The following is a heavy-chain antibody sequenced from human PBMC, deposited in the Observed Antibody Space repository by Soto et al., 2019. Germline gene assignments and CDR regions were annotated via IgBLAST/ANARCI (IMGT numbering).Heavy chain of an antibody. Sequence: QVPLQQWGAGLLKPSETLSLTCAVYGWSFSGYYWSWIRQPPGKGLEWIGEINHSGITNYNPSLKSRVTIVVDTSKNQFSLTLSSVTAADTALYYCARGRGYSSSWTAYWVQGTLVTVSS. CDR2: INHSGIT. J-gene: IGHJ4*02. CDR3: ARGRGYSSSWTAY. V-gene: IGHV4-34*01. D-gene: IGHD6-13*01. CDR1: GWSFSGYY.